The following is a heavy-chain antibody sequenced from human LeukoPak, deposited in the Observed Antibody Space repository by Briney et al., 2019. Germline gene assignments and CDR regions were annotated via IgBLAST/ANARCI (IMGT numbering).Heavy chain of an antibody. D-gene: IGHD3-3*01. CDR3: ARDSRYHDFWSGYEDY. Sequence: PSETLSLTCTVSGGSITFYYWTWIRQSAGRGLEWIGRVYAGGNTNYNPSLKSRTTLSIDTSKNEFSLMLASVTAADTAIYYCARDSRYHDFWSGYEDYWGQGILVTVSS. J-gene: IGHJ4*02. CDR2: VYAGGNT. CDR1: GGSITFYY. V-gene: IGHV4-4*07.